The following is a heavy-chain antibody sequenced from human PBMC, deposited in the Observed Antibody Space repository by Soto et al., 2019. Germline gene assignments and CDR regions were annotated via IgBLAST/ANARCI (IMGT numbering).Heavy chain of an antibody. CDR2: INPNSGGT. J-gene: IGHJ5*02. Sequence: ASVKVSCKASGYSLSGYYLHWVRQAPGQGPEWMGWINPNSGGTNYAQKFQGRVTITADESTSTAYMELSSLRSEDTAVYYCAGVYRATKLWFDPWGQGTLVTVSS. D-gene: IGHD1-26*01. CDR1: GYSLSGYY. CDR3: AGVYRATKLWFDP. V-gene: IGHV1-2*02.